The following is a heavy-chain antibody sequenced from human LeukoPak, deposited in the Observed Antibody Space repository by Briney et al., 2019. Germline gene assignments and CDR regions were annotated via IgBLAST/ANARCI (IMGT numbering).Heavy chain of an antibody. J-gene: IGHJ4*02. CDR3: ARVPVLTGYPLDY. CDR1: GFTVSSNY. CDR2: IYSGGST. V-gene: IGHV3-66*01. D-gene: IGHD3-9*01. Sequence: PGGSLRLSCAASGFTVSSNYMSWVRQAPGKGLEWVSVIYSGGSTYYADSVKGRFTISRDNSKNTLYLQMNSLRAEDTAVYYCARVPVLTGYPLDYWGQGTLVTVSS.